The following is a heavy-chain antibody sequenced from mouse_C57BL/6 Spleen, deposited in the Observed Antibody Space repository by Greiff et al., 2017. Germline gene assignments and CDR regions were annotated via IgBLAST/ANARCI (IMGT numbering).Heavy chain of an antibody. V-gene: IGHV5-9-1*02. Sequence: DVMLVESGEGLVKPGGSLKLSCAASGFTFSSYAMSWVRQTPEKRLEWVAYISSGGDYIYYADTVKGRFTISRDNARNTLYLQMSSLKSEDTAMYYCTRDLPDYFDYWGQGTTLTVSS. CDR2: ISSGGDYI. D-gene: IGHD5-1*01. J-gene: IGHJ2*01. CDR1: GFTFSSYA. CDR3: TRDLPDYFDY.